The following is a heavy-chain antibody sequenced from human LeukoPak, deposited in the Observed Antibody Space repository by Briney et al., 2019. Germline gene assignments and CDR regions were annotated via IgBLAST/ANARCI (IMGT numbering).Heavy chain of an antibody. J-gene: IGHJ6*03. V-gene: IGHV4-59*01. Sequence: SETLSLTCTVSGGSISSYYWSWIRQPPGKGLEWIGYIYYSGSTNYNPSLKSRVTISVDMSKNQFSLKLSSVTAADTAVYYCARVTPATPYYYYYYMDVWGKGTTVTVSS. CDR2: IYYSGST. CDR1: GGSISSYY. CDR3: ARVTPATPYYYYYYMDV.